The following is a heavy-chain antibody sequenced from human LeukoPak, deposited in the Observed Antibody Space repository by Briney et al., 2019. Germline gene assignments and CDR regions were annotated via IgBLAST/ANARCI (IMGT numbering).Heavy chain of an antibody. D-gene: IGHD3-16*01. J-gene: IGHJ4*02. CDR1: GFTFSSYA. CDR2: ISGSGGST. Sequence: GGSLRLSCAASGFTFSSYAMSWVRQAPGKGLEWVAAISGSGGSTYYADSVKGRFTISRDNSKNTLYLQMNSLRAEDTAVYYCAKSWGEYYDYVWAGDYWGQGTLVTVSS. V-gene: IGHV3-23*01. CDR3: AKSWGEYYDYVWAGDY.